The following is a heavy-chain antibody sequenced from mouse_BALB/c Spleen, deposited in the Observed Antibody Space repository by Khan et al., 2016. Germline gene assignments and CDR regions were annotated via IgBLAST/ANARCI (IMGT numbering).Heavy chain of an antibody. Sequence: QVQLQQPGTELVRPGASVKLSCRASGYSFTSYWMHWVKQRPGQGLEWIGMINPSDSDTNLNQKFSDKATLTVDKSSNTAYMQLSSPTSEDSAVFYFTSSGYGNHPYYALDYWGQGTSVTVSS. V-gene: IGHV1-74*01. J-gene: IGHJ4*01. D-gene: IGHD2-1*01. CDR3: TSSGYGNHPYYALDY. CDR1: GYSFTSYW. CDR2: INPSDSDT.